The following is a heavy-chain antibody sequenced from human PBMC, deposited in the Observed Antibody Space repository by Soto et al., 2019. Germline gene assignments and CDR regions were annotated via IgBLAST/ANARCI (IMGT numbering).Heavy chain of an antibody. J-gene: IGHJ6*02. D-gene: IGHD3-3*01. CDR1: GFTFSSYA. V-gene: IGHV3-23*01. CDR3: ARDRITIFGGDYYYYGMDV. Sequence: TGGSLRISCAASGFTFSSYAMSWVRQAPGKGLEWVSAISGSGGSTYYADSVKGRFTISRDNSKNTLYLQMNSLRAEDTAVYYCARDRITIFGGDYYYYGMDVWGQGTTVTVS. CDR2: ISGSGGST.